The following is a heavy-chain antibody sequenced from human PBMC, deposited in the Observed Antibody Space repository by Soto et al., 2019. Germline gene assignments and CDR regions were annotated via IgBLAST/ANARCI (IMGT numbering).Heavy chain of an antibody. V-gene: IGHV3-23*01. Sequence: DVQLLESGGQLVQPGGSLRLSCSASGFALSSYAMSWVRQAPGKGLQWVSSISVGGDMTYNSDSVKGRFTISSDNSNNALFLQMHNLRIEDTALYYCARGDRGGSGSPASYYYSGWDVWGQGATVTVS. J-gene: IGHJ6*02. D-gene: IGHD3-10*01. CDR2: ISVGGDMT. CDR3: ARGDRGGSGSPASYYYSGWDV. CDR1: GFALSSYA.